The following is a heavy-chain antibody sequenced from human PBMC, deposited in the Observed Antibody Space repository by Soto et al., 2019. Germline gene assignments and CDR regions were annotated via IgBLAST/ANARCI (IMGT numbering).Heavy chain of an antibody. D-gene: IGHD4-17*01. CDR3: ARGQDYGGNSFAFDI. V-gene: IGHV4-38-2*01. Sequence: SETLSLTCAVSVYSISSGYYWGWIRQPPGKGLEWIGSIYHSGSTYYNPSLKSRVTISVDTSKNQFSLKLSSVAAADTAVYYCARGQDYGGNSFAFDIWGQGTMVTVSS. CDR1: VYSISSGYY. CDR2: IYHSGST. J-gene: IGHJ3*02.